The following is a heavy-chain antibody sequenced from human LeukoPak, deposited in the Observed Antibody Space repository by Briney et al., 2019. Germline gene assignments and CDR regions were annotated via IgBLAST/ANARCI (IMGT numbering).Heavy chain of an antibody. Sequence: PGGSLRLSCAASGFSFTSYSTNWVRQAPGKGLEWVSSISSSSSYIYYADSVKGRFTISRDNAKNSLYLQMNSLRAEDTAVYFCAREPDCSGGSCYLRSFDYWGQGTLVTVSS. J-gene: IGHJ4*02. V-gene: IGHV3-21*01. D-gene: IGHD2-15*01. CDR1: GFSFTSYS. CDR2: ISSSSSYI. CDR3: AREPDCSGGSCYLRSFDY.